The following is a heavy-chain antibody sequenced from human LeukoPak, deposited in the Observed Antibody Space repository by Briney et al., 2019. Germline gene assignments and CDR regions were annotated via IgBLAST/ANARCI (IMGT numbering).Heavy chain of an antibody. CDR1: EFTLRSYS. V-gene: IGHV3-21*01. J-gene: IGHJ4*02. CDR3: ARDASGSSIGLIDF. Sequence: GGSLRLSCAASEFTLRSYSMHWVRQAPGKGLEWVSYISTSSTYIYYADLVRGRFSISRDNAKNSLYLHMNSLKADDTAVYYCARDASGSSIGLIDFWGQGTLITVSS. D-gene: IGHD1-26*01. CDR2: ISTSSTYI.